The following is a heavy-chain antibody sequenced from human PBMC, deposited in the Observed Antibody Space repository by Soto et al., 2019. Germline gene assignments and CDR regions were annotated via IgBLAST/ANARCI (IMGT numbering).Heavy chain of an antibody. J-gene: IGHJ4*02. D-gene: IGHD3-10*01. CDR1: GGSMSDYF. V-gene: IGHV4-59*01. CDR2: IYYLGST. CDR3: ARDGYDGSGSPYPAY. Sequence: SLTCSVSGGSMSDYFWSWIRQSPGKGLEWIGYIYYLGSTDYNPSLKSRVTISVDTSKRQFSLRLTSVTAADTAVYYCARDGYDGSGSPYPAYWGPGTQVTVSS.